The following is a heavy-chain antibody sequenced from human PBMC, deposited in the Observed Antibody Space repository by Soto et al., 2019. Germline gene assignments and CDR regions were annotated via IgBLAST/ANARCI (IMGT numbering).Heavy chain of an antibody. CDR1: GGSISSSSYY. CDR3: ARKYTYGSNFFDC. V-gene: IGHV4-39*07. CDR2: IYYSGST. Sequence: SETLSLTCTVSGGSISSSSYYWGWIRQPPGKGLEWIGSIYYSGSTYYNPSLKSRVTISVDTSKNQFSLKLSSVTAADTAVYYCARKYTYGSNFFDCWGQGALVTVS. D-gene: IGHD5-18*01. J-gene: IGHJ4*02.